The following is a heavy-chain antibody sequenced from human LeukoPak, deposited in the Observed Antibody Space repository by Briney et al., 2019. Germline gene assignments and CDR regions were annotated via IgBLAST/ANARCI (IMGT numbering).Heavy chain of an antibody. J-gene: IGHJ4*02. CDR3: AATRNYYDSRWDY. Sequence: VASVTVSCKASGYTLTGYYMHWVRQAPGQGLEWMGWINPNSGGTNYAQKFQGRVTMTRDTSISTAYMELSRLRSDDTAAYYCAATRNYYDSRWDYWGQGTLVTVSS. CDR1: GYTLTGYY. CDR2: INPNSGGT. V-gene: IGHV1-2*02. D-gene: IGHD3-22*01.